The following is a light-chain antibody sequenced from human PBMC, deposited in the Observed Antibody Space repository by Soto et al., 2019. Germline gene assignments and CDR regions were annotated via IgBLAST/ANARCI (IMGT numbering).Light chain of an antibody. CDR2: DAS. J-gene: IGKJ1*01. CDR3: LQHNDYPRT. V-gene: IGKV1-5*01. Sequence: GDRVTITCRASQSISSWLAWYQQKPGKAPKLLIYDASSLQTGVPSRFSGSGSGTEFTLTISSLQPEDFAAYYCLQHNDYPRTFGQGTKVDIK. CDR1: QSISSW.